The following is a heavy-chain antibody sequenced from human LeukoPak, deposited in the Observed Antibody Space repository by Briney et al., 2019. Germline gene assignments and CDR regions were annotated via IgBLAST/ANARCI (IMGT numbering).Heavy chain of an antibody. Sequence: PGGSLRLSCAASGFMFDDYSLFWVRQAPGKGLAWVSLISWDGGFTYYEDSVKGRFTISRDNRKNSLFLQMNSLRTADTGMYYCAKGELYSSLVPEMDVWRKGTTVTVSP. J-gene: IGHJ6*04. V-gene: IGHV3-43*01. D-gene: IGHD3-3*02. CDR3: AKGELYSSLVPEMDV. CDR1: GFMFDDYS. CDR2: ISWDGGFT.